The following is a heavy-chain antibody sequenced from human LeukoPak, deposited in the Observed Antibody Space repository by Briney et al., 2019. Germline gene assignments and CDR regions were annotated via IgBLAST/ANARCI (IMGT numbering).Heavy chain of an antibody. CDR2: IYYSGST. D-gene: IGHD3-16*02. V-gene: IGHV4-31*03. CDR3: ARASSYYCDY. CDR1: GGSISSGGYY. Sequence: SETLSLTCTVSGGSISSGGYYWSWTRQHPGKGLEWIGYIYYSGSTYYNPSLKSRVTISVDTSKNQFSLKLSSVTAADTAVYNCARASSYYCDYWGQGTLVTVSS. J-gene: IGHJ4*02.